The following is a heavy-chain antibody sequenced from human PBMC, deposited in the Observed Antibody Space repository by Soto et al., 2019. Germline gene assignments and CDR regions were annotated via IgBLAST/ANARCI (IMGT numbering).Heavy chain of an antibody. J-gene: IGHJ5*02. CDR3: VRDGTKTLRDWFDP. Sequence: SETLSLTCTVSGASISGFYWSWIRKSAGKGLEWIGRIYATGTTDYNSSLKSRVMMSVDTSKKQFSLKLRSVTAADTAVYYCVRDGTKTLRDWFDPWGQGISVTVSS. CDR2: IYATGTT. CDR1: GASISGFY. V-gene: IGHV4-4*07. D-gene: IGHD1-1*01.